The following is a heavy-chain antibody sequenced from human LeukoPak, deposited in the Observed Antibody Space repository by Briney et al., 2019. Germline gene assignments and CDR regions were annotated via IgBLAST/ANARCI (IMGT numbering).Heavy chain of an antibody. V-gene: IGHV3-7*01. CDR3: ARDFRGTTVAYY. D-gene: IGHD4-23*01. J-gene: IGHJ4*02. Sequence: AGGSLRLSSAASGFTFSSYWMSWVRPAPGKGLGGVANIKQDGSEKYYVDSVNGRFTISRDNAKNSLYLQMNSLRAEDTAVYYCARDFRGTTVAYYWGQGTLVTVSS. CDR1: GFTFSSYW. CDR2: IKQDGSEK.